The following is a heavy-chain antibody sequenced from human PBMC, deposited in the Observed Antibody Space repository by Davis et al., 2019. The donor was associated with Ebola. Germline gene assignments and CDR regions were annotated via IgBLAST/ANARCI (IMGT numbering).Heavy chain of an antibody. V-gene: IGHV3-74*01. Sequence: HTGGSLRLSCAASGFTFSSHPMHWVRQAAGKGLVWVSSINSDGSRTHYADSVKGRFTISRDNARNTLYLQMNSLRAEDTAVYYCARKITIFGVGWFDPWGQGTLVTVSS. CDR3: ARKITIFGVGWFDP. CDR1: GFTFSSHP. D-gene: IGHD3-3*01. CDR2: INSDGSRT. J-gene: IGHJ5*02.